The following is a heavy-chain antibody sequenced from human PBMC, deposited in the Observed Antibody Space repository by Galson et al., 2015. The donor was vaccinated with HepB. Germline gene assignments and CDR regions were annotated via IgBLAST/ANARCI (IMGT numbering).Heavy chain of an antibody. CDR2: INPNSGGT. CDR1: GYTFTGHY. J-gene: IGHJ5*02. D-gene: IGHD2-15*01. CDR3: AREGPGYCSGGSCYINWFDP. V-gene: IGHV1-2*02. Sequence: SVKVSCKASGYTFTGHYMHWVRQAPGQGLEWMGWINPNSGGTNYAQKFQGRVTMTRDTSISTAYMELSRLRSDDTAVYYCAREGPGYCSGGSCYINWFDPWGQGTLVTVSS.